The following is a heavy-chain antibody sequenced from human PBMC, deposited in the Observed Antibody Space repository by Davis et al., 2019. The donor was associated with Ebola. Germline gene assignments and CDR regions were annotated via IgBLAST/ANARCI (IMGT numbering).Heavy chain of an antibody. D-gene: IGHD6-13*01. CDR3: ARAGPRIAAAGTALVRY. CDR1: GYTFTSYA. Sequence: ASVKVSCKASGYTFTSYAMHWVRQAPGQRLEWMGWINAGNGNTKYSQKFQGRVTITRDTSASTAYMELSSLRSEDMAVYYCARAGPRIAAAGTALVRYWGQGTLVTVSS. CDR2: INAGNGNT. V-gene: IGHV1-3*01. J-gene: IGHJ4*02.